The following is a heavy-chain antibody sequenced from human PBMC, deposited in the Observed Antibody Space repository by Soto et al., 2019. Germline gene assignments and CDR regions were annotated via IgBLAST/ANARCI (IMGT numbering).Heavy chain of an antibody. V-gene: IGHV3-13*01. CDR3: ARAARCLQSRYFDL. D-gene: IGHD1-1*01. CDR1: GFTFSNYD. Sequence: EVQLVESGGGLVQPGGSLRLSCAASGFTFSNYDMHWVRQATGKGLEWVSAIDIAGDTYYPDSVKGRFTISREKAKNSLYLQMNSLRAADTAVYYCARAARCLQSRYFDLWGRGTLVTVSS. J-gene: IGHJ2*01. CDR2: IDIAGDT.